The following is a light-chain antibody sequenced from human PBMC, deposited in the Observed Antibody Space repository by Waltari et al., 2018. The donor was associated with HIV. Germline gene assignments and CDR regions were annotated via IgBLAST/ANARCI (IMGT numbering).Light chain of an antibody. CDR1: QSLLNSSNNKNY. Sequence: DIVMTLSPGPLAVSLGERATINCKSSQSLLNSSNNKNYLAWYQQKPGQPPKLLIYWASTRESGVPDRFSGSGSGTEFTLTISSLQAEDVAVYYCQQYYSTPFTFGPGTKVDSK. V-gene: IGKV4-1*01. J-gene: IGKJ3*01. CDR2: WAS. CDR3: QQYYSTPFT.